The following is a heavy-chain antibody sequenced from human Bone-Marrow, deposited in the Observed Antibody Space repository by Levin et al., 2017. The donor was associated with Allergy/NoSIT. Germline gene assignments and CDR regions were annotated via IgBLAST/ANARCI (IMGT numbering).Heavy chain of an antibody. J-gene: IGHJ3*02. CDR2: ISYDGSIT. CDR1: GFIFSDYA. D-gene: IGHD3-10*01. Sequence: LSLTCAASGFIFSDYAMHWVRQIPAKGLEWVAFISYDGSITDYADSVKGRFAISRDTSTNTLYLQMNTLRPDDTGVYYCAKERHNSGSTDAFDIWGHGSAATVSS. V-gene: IGHV3-30*18. CDR3: AKERHNSGSTDAFDI.